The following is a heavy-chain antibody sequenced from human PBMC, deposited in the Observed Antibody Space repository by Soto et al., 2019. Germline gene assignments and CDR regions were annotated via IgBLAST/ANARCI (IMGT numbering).Heavy chain of an antibody. D-gene: IGHD5-12*01. J-gene: IGHJ4*02. CDR3: ARDYGFEGRNYPLDY. CDR1: GFTFGGYA. V-gene: IGHV3-23*01. CDR2: ISGSGAST. Sequence: PGGSLRLSCAASGFTFGGYAMSWVRQAPGKGLEWVSAISGSGASTYYADSVRGRFTISRDNSKNTSHLQMNSLRGADTAVYYCARDYGFEGRNYPLDYWGQGTLVTVSS.